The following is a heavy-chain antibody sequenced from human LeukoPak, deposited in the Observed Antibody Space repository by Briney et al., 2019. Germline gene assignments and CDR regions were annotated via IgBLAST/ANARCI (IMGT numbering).Heavy chain of an antibody. J-gene: IGHJ3*02. CDR2: VYYSGST. CDR3: AREETAYYYDSSGFSEGAFDI. V-gene: IGHV4-31*03. CDR1: GGSISSGGEY. D-gene: IGHD3-22*01. Sequence: PSETLSLACTVSGGSISSGGEYWSWLRQHPGKGLEWIGYVYYSGSTYYNPSLKSRVTISVDTSENQFSLNLSSVTAADTAVYYCAREETAYYYDSSGFSEGAFDIWGQGTMVTVSS.